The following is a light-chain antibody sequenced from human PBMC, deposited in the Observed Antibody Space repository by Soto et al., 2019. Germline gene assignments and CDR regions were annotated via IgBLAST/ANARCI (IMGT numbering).Light chain of an antibody. CDR3: SARDASLSGVV. CDR1: SSNVGSNH. Sequence: QSVLTQPPSASGTPGQRVTISCSGSSSNVGSNHVYWYQQFPGMAPQLLMYKSDQRPTAVPDRFSGSKTGTSASLAIGGLRSDDDADYYCSARDASLSGVVFGGGTKLTVL. V-gene: IGLV1-47*01. CDR2: KSD. J-gene: IGLJ3*02.